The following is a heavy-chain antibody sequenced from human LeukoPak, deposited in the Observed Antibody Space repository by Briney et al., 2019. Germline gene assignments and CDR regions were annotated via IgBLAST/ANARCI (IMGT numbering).Heavy chain of an antibody. CDR2: IYYSGRT. CDR1: GGSLSSSHYH. D-gene: IGHD3-16*02. J-gene: IGHJ5*02. CDR3: ARELGDYVWGSYRPPGWFDP. V-gene: IGHV4-39*07. Sequence: PSETLSLTCTVSGGSLSSSHYHWGWIRQPPGKGLEWVGTIYYSGRTYYNPSLKSRVTISVDTSKNQFSLNLSSVTAADTAVYYCARELGDYVWGSYRPPGWFDPWGQGTLVTVSS.